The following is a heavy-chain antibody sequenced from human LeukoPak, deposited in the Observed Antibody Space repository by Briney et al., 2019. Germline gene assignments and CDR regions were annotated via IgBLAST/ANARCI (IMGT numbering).Heavy chain of an antibody. CDR2: INHSGST. CDR3: ARLPPIRGVTNNPYYYYYMDV. D-gene: IGHD3-10*01. Sequence: PSETLSLTCAVYGGSFSGYYWSWIRQPPGKGLEWIGEINHSGSTNYNPSLKSRVTISVDTSKNQFSLKLSSVTAADTAVYYCARLPPIRGVTNNPYYYYYMDVWGKGTTVTVSS. CDR1: GGSFSGYY. V-gene: IGHV4-34*01. J-gene: IGHJ6*03.